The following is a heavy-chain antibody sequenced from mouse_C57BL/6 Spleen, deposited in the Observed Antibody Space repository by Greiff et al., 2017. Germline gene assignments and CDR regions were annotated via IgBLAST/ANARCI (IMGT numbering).Heavy chain of an antibody. CDR1: GYSFTGYY. D-gene: IGHD1-1*01. Sequence: EVQLVESGPELVKPGASVKISCKASGYSFTGYYMNWVKQSPEKSLEWIGEINPSTGGTTYNQKFKAKATLTVDKSSSTAYMQLKSLTSEDSAVYYCARYYYGSRGDWYFDVWGTGTTVTVSS. V-gene: IGHV1-42*01. CDR3: ARYYYGSRGDWYFDV. CDR2: INPSTGGT. J-gene: IGHJ1*03.